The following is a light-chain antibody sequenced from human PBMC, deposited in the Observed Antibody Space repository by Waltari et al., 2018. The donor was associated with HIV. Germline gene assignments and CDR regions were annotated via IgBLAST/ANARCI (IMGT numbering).Light chain of an antibody. V-gene: IGLV3-19*01. CDR1: SPRSYY. J-gene: IGLJ1*01. Sequence: SSELTQDHAVSVALGQTLRITSHGTSPRSYYAGWYQHKPGQAPVLVTYGKNNRPSGTPDRFSGPSSGNTASLTITGAQAEDEADYYCNCRDSRGLYVFGTGTKVTVL. CDR2: GKN. CDR3: NCRDSRGLYV.